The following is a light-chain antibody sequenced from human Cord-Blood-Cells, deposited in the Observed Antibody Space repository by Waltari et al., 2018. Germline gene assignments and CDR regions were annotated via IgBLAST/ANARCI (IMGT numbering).Light chain of an antibody. CDR1: SSDVGGYNH. CDR2: DVS. Sequence: QSALTQPASVSGSPGQSITISCTGTSSDVGGYNHVPWYQQHPGKAPKLMIYDVSNRPSGVSNRFSGSKSGNTASLTISGLQAEDEADYYCSSYTSSSTLYVFGTGTKVTVL. J-gene: IGLJ1*01. CDR3: SSYTSSSTLYV. V-gene: IGLV2-14*01.